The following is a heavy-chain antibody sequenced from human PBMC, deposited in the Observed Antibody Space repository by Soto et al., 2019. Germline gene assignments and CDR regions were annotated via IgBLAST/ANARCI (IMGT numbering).Heavy chain of an antibody. CDR3: ARADYSSSWYGNWFDP. J-gene: IGHJ5*02. V-gene: IGHV1-8*01. CDR2: MNPNSGNT. D-gene: IGHD6-13*01. CDR1: GYTFTSYD. Sequence: GASVKVSCKASGYTFTSYDINWVRQATGQGLEWMGWMNPNSGNTGYAQKFQGRVTMTRNTSISTAYMELSSLRSEDTAVYYCARADYSSSWYGNWFDPWGQGTLVTVSS.